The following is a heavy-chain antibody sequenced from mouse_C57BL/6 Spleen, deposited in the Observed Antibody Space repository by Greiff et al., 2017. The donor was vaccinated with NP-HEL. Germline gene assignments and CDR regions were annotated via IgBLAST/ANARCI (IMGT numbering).Heavy chain of an antibody. CDR2: ISSGSSTI. Sequence: EVMLVESGGGLVKPGGSLKLSCAASGFTFSDYGMHWVRQAPENGLEWVAYISSGSSTIYYADTVKGRFTIDRDNAKNTLFLQMTSLRSDDTAMYYCASAYYSNYVAYWGQGTTLTVSS. V-gene: IGHV5-17*01. D-gene: IGHD2-5*01. CDR1: GFTFSDYG. CDR3: ASAYYSNYVAY. J-gene: IGHJ2*01.